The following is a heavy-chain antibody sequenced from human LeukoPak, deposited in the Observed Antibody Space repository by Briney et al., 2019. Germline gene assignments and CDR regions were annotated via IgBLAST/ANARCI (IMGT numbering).Heavy chain of an antibody. Sequence: GRSLRLSCAASGFTFSSYWMSWVRQAPGKGLERVANIKQDGSEKYYVDSVKGRFTISRDNAKNSLYLQMNSLRAEDTAVYYCARDDVEMATGDYWGQGTLVTVSS. J-gene: IGHJ4*02. V-gene: IGHV3-7*01. D-gene: IGHD5-24*01. CDR3: ARDDVEMATGDY. CDR2: IKQDGSEK. CDR1: GFTFSSYW.